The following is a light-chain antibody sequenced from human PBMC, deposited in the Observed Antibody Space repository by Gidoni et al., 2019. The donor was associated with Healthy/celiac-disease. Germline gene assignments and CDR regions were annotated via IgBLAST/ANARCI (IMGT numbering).Light chain of an antibody. V-gene: IGKV1-39*01. J-gene: IGKJ4*01. Sequence: DIQMTQSPSSLSASVGDRVTITCRASQSISSYLNWYQQKPGKAPKLLIYAASSLQSGVPSRFSGSGSGTDFTLTISSLQPEDFANYYCQKSYSTPRLTYGGGTKVEIK. CDR3: QKSYSTPRLT. CDR2: AAS. CDR1: QSISSY.